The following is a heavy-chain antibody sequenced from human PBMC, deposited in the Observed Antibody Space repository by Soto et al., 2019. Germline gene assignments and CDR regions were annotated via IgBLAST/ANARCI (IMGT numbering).Heavy chain of an antibody. V-gene: IGHV1-3*01. CDR2: INGGTGQT. J-gene: IGHJ6*02. CDR1: GYTFSTYA. D-gene: IGHD1-1*01. CDR3: ARVKGMEENYYYYGMDI. Sequence: QVQVVQSGAEVKKPGASVKISCKASGYTFSTYAMHWVRQAPGQSLEWMGWINGGTGQTRYSQRFQDRVTITRDTSAKTTYMDLNSLRSEDTAVYYCARVKGMEENYYYYGMDIWGQGTTVTDSS.